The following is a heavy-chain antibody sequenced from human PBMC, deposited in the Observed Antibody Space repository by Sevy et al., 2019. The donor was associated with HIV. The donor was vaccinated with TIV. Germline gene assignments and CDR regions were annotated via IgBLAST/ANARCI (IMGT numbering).Heavy chain of an antibody. J-gene: IGHJ4*02. Sequence: GGSLRLSCAASGFTFSSYAMHWVRQAPGKGLEWVAVISYDGNNKYYADSVKGRFTISRDNSKNILYLQMNSLRAEETALYYCARAYCGGDCYSGEYDYWGQVTLVTVSS. CDR2: ISYDGNNK. CDR1: GFTFSSYA. D-gene: IGHD2-21*02. CDR3: ARAYCGGDCYSGEYDY. V-gene: IGHV3-30-3*01.